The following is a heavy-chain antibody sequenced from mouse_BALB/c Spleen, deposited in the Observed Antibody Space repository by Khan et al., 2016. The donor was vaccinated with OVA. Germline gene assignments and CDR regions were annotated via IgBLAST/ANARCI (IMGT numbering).Heavy chain of an antibody. J-gene: IGHJ4*01. CDR3: ARQEMVTGYYYGMDY. V-gene: IGHV5-6*01. CDR2: INSGGSYT. Sequence: EVELVESGGDLVKPGGSLKLSCAASGFTFSGYGMSWVRQTPDKRLEWVASINSGGSYTYYADSVKGRFTISRDNAKNNLYLQVSNLKSEDTAMYYCARQEMVTGYYYGMDYWGQGTSVIVSS. D-gene: IGHD2-1*01. CDR1: GFTFSGYG.